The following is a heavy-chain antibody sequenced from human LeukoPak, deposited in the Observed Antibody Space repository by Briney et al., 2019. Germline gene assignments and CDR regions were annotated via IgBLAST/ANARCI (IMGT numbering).Heavy chain of an antibody. J-gene: IGHJ5*02. CDR3: AKSPVYCSSISCYENWFDP. Sequence: GGSLRLSCAASGFTFSSFAMTWVRQAPGKWLEWVSGISGSGASTYYADSVKGRFTISRDNSKNTLYLKMNSLRAEDTAVYYCAKSPVYCSSISCYENWFDPWGQGTLVTVSS. V-gene: IGHV3-23*01. D-gene: IGHD2-2*01. CDR1: GFTFSSFA. CDR2: ISGSGAST.